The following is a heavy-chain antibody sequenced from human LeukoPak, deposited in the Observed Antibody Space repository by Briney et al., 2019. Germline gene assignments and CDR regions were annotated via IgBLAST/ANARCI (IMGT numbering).Heavy chain of an antibody. CDR2: ISYDGNIK. Sequence: GGSLRLSCAASGFTVSYNYVSWVRQAPGKGLEWVAVISYDGNIKYYADSVKGRFTISRDNSKNTLYLQMNSLRAEDTAVYYCAKRCGDCSGWYSVDYWGQGTLVTVSS. CDR1: GFTVSYNY. V-gene: IGHV3-30*18. D-gene: IGHD6-19*01. J-gene: IGHJ4*02. CDR3: AKRCGDCSGWYSVDY.